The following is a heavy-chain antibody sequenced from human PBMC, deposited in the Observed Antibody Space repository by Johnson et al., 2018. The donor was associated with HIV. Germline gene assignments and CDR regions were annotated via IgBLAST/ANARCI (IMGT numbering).Heavy chain of an antibody. D-gene: IGHD3-10*01. CDR3: AKDRGWGGTDAFDI. J-gene: IGHJ3*02. Sequence: GSLRLSCAASGFTFSSYWMHWVRQAPGKGLEWVSVIYSGGSTYYADFVKGRFTISRDNSKNTLYLQMNSLRAEDTAVYYCAKDRGWGGTDAFDIWGQGTMVTVSS. CDR2: IYSGGST. CDR1: GFTFSSYW. V-gene: IGHV3-66*01.